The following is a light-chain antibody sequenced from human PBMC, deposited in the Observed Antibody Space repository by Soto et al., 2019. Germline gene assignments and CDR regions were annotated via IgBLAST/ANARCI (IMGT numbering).Light chain of an antibody. V-gene: IGKV3D-7*01. CDR3: QQLNSYPST. CDR1: QSVSSSY. CDR2: GAS. J-gene: IGKJ5*01. Sequence: PGERVTLSCRASQSVSSSYLTWYQQKPGQAPRLLIYGASTRATSIPARFSGSGSGTDFTLTISSLQPEDFATYYCQQLNSYPSTFGQGTRLEIK.